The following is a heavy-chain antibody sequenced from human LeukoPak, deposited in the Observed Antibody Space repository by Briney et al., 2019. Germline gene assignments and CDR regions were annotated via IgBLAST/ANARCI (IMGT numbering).Heavy chain of an antibody. Sequence: PGGSLRLSCAASGFTFSSYWMHWVRQAPGKGLVWVSRINTDGSTTHYADFVKGRFTISRDNAKNTLYLQVNSLRAEDTAIYYCARAINSGWEAELSDWGQGTLVTVSS. D-gene: IGHD6-19*01. CDR3: ARAINSGWEAELSD. CDR1: GFTFSSYW. V-gene: IGHV3-74*01. CDR2: INTDGSTT. J-gene: IGHJ4*02.